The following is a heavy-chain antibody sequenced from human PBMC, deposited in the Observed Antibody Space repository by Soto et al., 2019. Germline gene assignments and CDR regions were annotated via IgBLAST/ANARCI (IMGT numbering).Heavy chain of an antibody. V-gene: IGHV3-66*01. CDR2: IYAGGNT. CDR3: ARVVVVIPPGYYYAMDV. D-gene: IGHD3-22*01. J-gene: IGHJ6*02. Sequence: GGSLRLSCAASGFSVSSNYMSWVRQAPGKGLEWVSVIYAGGNTHYADSVEGRFTISRDNGKNSLFLQMNSLRDEDTAVYYCARVVVVIPPGYYYAMDVWGQGTTVTVSS. CDR1: GFSVSSNY.